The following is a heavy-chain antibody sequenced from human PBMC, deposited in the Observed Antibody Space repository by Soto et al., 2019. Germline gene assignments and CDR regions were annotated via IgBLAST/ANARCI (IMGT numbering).Heavy chain of an antibody. V-gene: IGHV6-1*01. CDR1: GDSVSSNSAA. Sequence: SQTLSLTCAISGDSVSSNSAAWNWIRQSPSRGLEWLGRTYYRSKWYNDYAVSVKSRITINPDTSKNQFSLQLNSVTPEDTAVYYCARDGSSGWYPLSDYYYYYGMDVWGQGTTVTVSS. D-gene: IGHD6-19*01. J-gene: IGHJ6*02. CDR3: ARDGSSGWYPLSDYYYYYGMDV. CDR2: TYYRSKWYN.